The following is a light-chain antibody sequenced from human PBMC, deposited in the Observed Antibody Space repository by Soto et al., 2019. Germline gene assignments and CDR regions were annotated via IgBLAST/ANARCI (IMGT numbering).Light chain of an antibody. Sequence: QSALTQPRSVFGSPGQSVTISCTGTTSDVGGHDYVSWYQQHPGKAPKLIIYDVIKRPSGVPDRFSGSKSGITASLTISGLQADDEADYYCCSYAATSTLVFGGGTKVTVL. CDR1: TSDVGGHDY. CDR3: CSYAATSTLV. CDR2: DVI. J-gene: IGLJ3*02. V-gene: IGLV2-11*01.